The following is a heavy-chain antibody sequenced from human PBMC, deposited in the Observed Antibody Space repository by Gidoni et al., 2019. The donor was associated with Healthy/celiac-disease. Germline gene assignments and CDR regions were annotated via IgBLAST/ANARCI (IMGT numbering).Heavy chain of an antibody. CDR2: ISAYNGNT. V-gene: IGHV1-18*01. J-gene: IGHJ4*02. CDR1: GYTFTSYG. CDR3: ARVPGISSSWYDVDY. Sequence: QLVQSGAEVKKPGASVKVSCKASGYTFTSYGISWVRQAPGQVLECRVWISAYNGNTNYAQKLQGRVTMTTDTSTSTAYMELRSLRSDDTAVYYCARVPGISSSWYDVDYWGQGTLVTVSS. D-gene: IGHD6-13*01.